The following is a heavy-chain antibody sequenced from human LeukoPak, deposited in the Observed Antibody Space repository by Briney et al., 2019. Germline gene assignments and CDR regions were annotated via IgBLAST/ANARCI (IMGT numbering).Heavy chain of an antibody. J-gene: IGHJ4*02. V-gene: IGHV1-18*01. CDR1: GYTFTSYG. CDR3: ARHFWVGTSIGAFYFEY. Sequence: GASVKVSCEASGYTFTSYGISWVRQAPGQGLEWMGWISAYNGNTNYAQKLQGRVTMTTDTSTSTAYMELRSLRSDDTAVYYCARHFWVGTSIGAFYFEYWGQGTLVTVSS. D-gene: IGHD3-3*02. CDR2: ISAYNGNT.